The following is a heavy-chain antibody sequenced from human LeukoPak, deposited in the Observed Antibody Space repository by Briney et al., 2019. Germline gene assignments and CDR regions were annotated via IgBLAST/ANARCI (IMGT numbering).Heavy chain of an antibody. D-gene: IGHD3-3*01. CDR2: ISYDESNK. Sequence: GGSLRLSCAASGFTFSSYAMHWVRQAPGKGLEWVAVISYDESNKYYADSVKGRFTISRDNSKNTLYLQMNSLRAEDTAVYYCARDRRLRFLEWLLFWWGQGTLVTVSS. CDR3: ARDRRLRFLEWLLFW. V-gene: IGHV3-30-3*01. J-gene: IGHJ4*02. CDR1: GFTFSSYA.